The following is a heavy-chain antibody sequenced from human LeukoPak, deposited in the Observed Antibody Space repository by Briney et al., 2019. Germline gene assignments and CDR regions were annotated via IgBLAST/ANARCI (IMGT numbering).Heavy chain of an antibody. D-gene: IGHD6-19*01. CDR1: GFTLSTYA. Sequence: GGSLRLSCAASGFTLSTYAMIWVRQAPGKGLEWVSVISGSGGDTKYADSVKGRFTISRDNSKNTLYLQMNSLRAEDTAVYYCAKDPSTSSVAGKGYWFDPWGQGTLVTVSS. J-gene: IGHJ5*02. CDR2: ISGSGGDT. V-gene: IGHV3-23*01. CDR3: AKDPSTSSVAGKGYWFDP.